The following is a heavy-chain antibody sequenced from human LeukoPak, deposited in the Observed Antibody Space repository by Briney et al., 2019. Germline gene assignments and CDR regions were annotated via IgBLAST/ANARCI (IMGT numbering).Heavy chain of an antibody. CDR2: INHSGNT. D-gene: IGHD3-10*01. J-gene: IGHJ2*01. V-gene: IGHV4-34*01. CDR3: ATGWFPPCVRFDL. CDR1: GGSFSGYT. Sequence: SETLSLTCAVYGGSFSGYTWSWIRQPPGKGLEWIGEINHSGNTNYNPSLKSRVTISVDTSKNQFSLKLTSVTAADTAVYSCATGWFPPCVRFDLWGRGPLVTVSS.